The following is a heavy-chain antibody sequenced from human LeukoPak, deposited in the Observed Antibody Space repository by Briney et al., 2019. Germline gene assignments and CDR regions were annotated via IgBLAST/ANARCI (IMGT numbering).Heavy chain of an antibody. J-gene: IGHJ4*02. CDR2: LHSSGNT. Sequence: PETLSLTCTVSGGSIGSSNYYWGWVRQPPGKGLEWIGFLHSSGNTYYSPSLNSRVTMSVDMSNNQFSLILTSVTVADTAVYYCASKRFSSGWAYYFDYWGQGTLVTVSS. CDR3: ASKRFSSGWAYYFDY. V-gene: IGHV4-39*01. CDR1: GGSIGSSNYY. D-gene: IGHD6-19*01.